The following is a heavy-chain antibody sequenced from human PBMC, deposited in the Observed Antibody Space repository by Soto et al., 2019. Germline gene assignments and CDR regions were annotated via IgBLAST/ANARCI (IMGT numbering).Heavy chain of an antibody. CDR2: IYRDDDK. J-gene: IGHJ4*02. CDR3: AHTVARGAYWETFNY. V-gene: IGHV2-5*02. Sequence: QITLQESGPTLVKPTQTLTLTCTVSGFSLMTNGVGVGWFRQPPRKALEWLALIYRDDDKRYRPSLNSRVTVTRDNNKNQVVLTMTSMDPVDTATYYCAHTVARGAYWETFNYWGQGTLVTVSS. CDR1: GFSLMTNGVG. D-gene: IGHD1-26*01.